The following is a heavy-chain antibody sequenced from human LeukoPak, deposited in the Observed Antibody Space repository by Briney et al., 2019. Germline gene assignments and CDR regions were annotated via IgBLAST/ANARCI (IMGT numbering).Heavy chain of an antibody. D-gene: IGHD1-26*01. J-gene: IGHJ4*02. V-gene: IGHV1-8*03. CDR3: AREGARSSDTSGSYPLDY. CDR1: GYTFSNFD. Sequence: ASVKVSCKASGYTFSNFDINWVRQATGQGLGWRGWMNPHSGNTGYSQKFQGRVTITKNSSISTAYMELSSLTSEDTAVYYCAREGARSSDTSGSYPLDYWGQGTLVTVSS. CDR2: MNPHSGNT.